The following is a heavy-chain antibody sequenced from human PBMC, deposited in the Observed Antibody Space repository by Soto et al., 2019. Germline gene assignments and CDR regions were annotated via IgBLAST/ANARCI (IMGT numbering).Heavy chain of an antibody. CDR2: IWYDGSNK. J-gene: IGHJ4*02. CDR1: GFTFSSYG. Sequence: QVQLVESGGGVVQPGRSLRLSCAASGFTFSSYGMHWVRQAPGKGLEWVAVIWYDGSNKYYADSVKGRFTISRDNSKNTLYLQMNSLRAEDTAVYYCARDPNPREWWWTEEAQYYFDYWGQGTLVTVSS. CDR3: ARDPNPREWWWTEEAQYYFDY. V-gene: IGHV3-33*01. D-gene: IGHD2-15*01.